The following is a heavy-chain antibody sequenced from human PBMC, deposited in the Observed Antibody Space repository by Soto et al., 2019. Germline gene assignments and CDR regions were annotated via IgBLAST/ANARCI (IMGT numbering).Heavy chain of an antibody. CDR1: GYSFTSHW. J-gene: IGHJ4*01. V-gene: IGHV5-51*01. D-gene: IGHD2-2*01. CDR2: IYPYDSDT. CDR3: ARHLVGSTRGNFDY. Sequence: GESLKISCQTSGYSFTSHWIGWVRQMPGKGMEWMGNIYPYDSDTRYSPSFQGQVTISADTSITTAYLQWSGLRASDTAMYFCARHLVGSTRGNFDYWGQGTLVTVSS.